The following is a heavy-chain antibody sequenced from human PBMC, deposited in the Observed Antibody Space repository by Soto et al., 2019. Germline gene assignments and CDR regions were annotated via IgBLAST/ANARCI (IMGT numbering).Heavy chain of an antibody. CDR3: ARGLEYFQH. V-gene: IGHV4-34*01. CDR2: ITNSGYT. J-gene: IGHJ1*01. CDR1: NGSSSGYY. Sequence: SETLSLTCDVFNGSSSGYYWSWIRQPPGKGLEWIGEITNSGYTNYNPSLKNRVTILIDRSKNHFSLKVTSVTAADTAVYYCARGLEYFQHWGQGTLVTVSS.